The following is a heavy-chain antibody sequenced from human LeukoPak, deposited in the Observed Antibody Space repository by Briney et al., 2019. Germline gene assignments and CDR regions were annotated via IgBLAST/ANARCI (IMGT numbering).Heavy chain of an antibody. V-gene: IGHV3-23*01. Sequence: GGALRLSRSSSRFHLIRYALGWVRPSPRKGLEGVSHLYGSGGSTYYADSVKGRFTISRDNSKNTLYLQMNSLRAEDTAVYYCAKAPEQTGAAGTFPPDYWGQGTLVTVSS. J-gene: IGHJ4*02. CDR2: LYGSGGST. D-gene: IGHD6-13*01. CDR1: RFHLIRYA. CDR3: AKAPEQTGAAGTFPPDY.